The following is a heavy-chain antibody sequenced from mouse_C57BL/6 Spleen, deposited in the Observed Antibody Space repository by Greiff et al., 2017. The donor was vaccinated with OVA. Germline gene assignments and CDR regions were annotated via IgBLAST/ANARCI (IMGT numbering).Heavy chain of an antibody. D-gene: IGHD1-1*01. J-gene: IGHJ3*01. CDR2: IDPSDSET. CDR1: GYTFTSYW. V-gene: IGHV1-52*01. Sequence: VQLQQPGAELVRPGSSVKLSCKASGYTFTSYWMHWVKQRPIQGLEWIGNIDPSDSETHYNQKFKDKATLTVDKSSSTAYMQLSSLTSEDSAVYYGARAGYYYGRSPWFAYWGQGTLVTVSA. CDR3: ARAGYYYGRSPWFAY.